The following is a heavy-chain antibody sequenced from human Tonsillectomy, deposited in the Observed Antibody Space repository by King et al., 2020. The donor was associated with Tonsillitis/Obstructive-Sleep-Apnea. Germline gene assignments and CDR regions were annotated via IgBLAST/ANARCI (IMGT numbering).Heavy chain of an antibody. CDR2: INHSGST. J-gene: IGHJ6*03. D-gene: IGHD2-21*01. Sequence: VQLPQWGAGLLKPSETLSLTCGVDGGSFSGYYWSWIRQAPGKGLEWIGEINHSGSTSCKPSLKSRVTISVDASKNQFSLKVNSVTAADTAAYYCARGVVVVIGRTDYYYYMDVWGKGTTVTVSS. CDR3: ARGVVVVIGRTDYYYYMDV. CDR1: GGSFSGYY. V-gene: IGHV4-34*01.